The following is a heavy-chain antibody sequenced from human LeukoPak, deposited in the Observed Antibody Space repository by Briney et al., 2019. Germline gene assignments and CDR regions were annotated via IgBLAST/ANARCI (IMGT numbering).Heavy chain of an antibody. D-gene: IGHD6-13*01. V-gene: IGHV3-30*04. CDR2: ISYDGSNK. CDR1: GFSFSSYA. J-gene: IGHJ4*02. CDR3: ARQYSSNWSLDY. Sequence: PGGSLRLSCAASGFSFSSYAMDWVRQAPGKGLEWVAVISYDGSNKYYADSVKGRFTISRDNSKNTLYLQINSLRAEDTAVYYCARQYSSNWSLDYWGQGTLVTVSS.